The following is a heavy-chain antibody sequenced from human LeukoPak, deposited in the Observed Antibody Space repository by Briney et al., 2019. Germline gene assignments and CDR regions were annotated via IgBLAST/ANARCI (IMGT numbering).Heavy chain of an antibody. V-gene: IGHV4-34*01. CDR3: ACLHGSGSYHSLLHNTLDV. D-gene: IGHD3-10*01. Sequence: SETLSLTCDVDGGSFTDNYWSWIRQAPGKGLERIGEIYHSGATNYNPSLDSRVTLSVDSSKSQFSLKLTSVTAADTAVYYCACLHGSGSYHSLLHNTLDVWGTGTTVTVSS. CDR2: IYHSGAT. J-gene: IGHJ6*04. CDR1: GGSFTDNY.